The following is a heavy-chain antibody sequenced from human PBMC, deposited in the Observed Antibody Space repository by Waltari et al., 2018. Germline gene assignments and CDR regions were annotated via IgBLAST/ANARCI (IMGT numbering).Heavy chain of an antibody. CDR3: ARAELGLDDAFDI. D-gene: IGHD1-7*01. J-gene: IGHJ3*02. Sequence: QLQLVQSGAAVKKPGSSVKVSCKAYGATFSSYAILWVRKAPGQGLEWMGGIIPIFGTANDAQKFQGRVTITADESTSTAYMELSSLRSEDTAVYYCARAELGLDDAFDIWGQGTMVTVSS. V-gene: IGHV1-69*13. CDR2: IIPIFGTA. CDR1: GATFSSYA.